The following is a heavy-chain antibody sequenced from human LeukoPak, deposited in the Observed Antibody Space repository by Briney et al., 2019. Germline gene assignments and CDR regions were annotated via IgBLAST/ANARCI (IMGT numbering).Heavy chain of an antibody. D-gene: IGHD4/OR15-4a*01. CDR3: ARDTLGEGEDANYAVYYFDY. V-gene: IGHV3-48*03. CDR1: GFTFSSYE. Sequence: GGSLRLSCAASGFTFSSYEMNWVRQAPGKGLEWVSYISSSGSIIYYADSVKGRLTISRDNAKNSLYLQMNSLRAEDTAVYYCARDTLGEGEDANYAVYYFDYWGQGTVVTVSS. J-gene: IGHJ4*02. CDR2: ISSSGSII.